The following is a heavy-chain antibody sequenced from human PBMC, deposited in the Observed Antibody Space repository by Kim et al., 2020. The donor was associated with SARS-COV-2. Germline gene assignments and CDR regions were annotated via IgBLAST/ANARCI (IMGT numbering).Heavy chain of an antibody. J-gene: IGHJ4*02. D-gene: IGHD2-21*01. CDR1: GYTFTGYY. Sequence: ASVKVSCKASGYTFTGYYMPWVLPAPLQDLDWMGRINPNSGGTNYAQKFQGRVTITRDTSISTAYMELSRLRSDDTAVYYCARVLWAPRSVYYLDYWGQGTLVTVSS. V-gene: IGHV1-2*06. CDR3: ARVLWAPRSVYYLDY. CDR2: INPNSGGT.